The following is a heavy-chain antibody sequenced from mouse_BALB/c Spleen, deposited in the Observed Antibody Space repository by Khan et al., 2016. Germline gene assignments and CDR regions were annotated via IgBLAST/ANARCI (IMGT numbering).Heavy chain of an antibody. CDR1: GYTFTNYG. Sequence: QIQMVQSGPELKKPGETVKISCKASGYTFTNYGMNWVKQAPGKGLKWMGWINTYTGEPTYADDFKGRFAFSLETSASTAYLQINNLKNEDMATXFCARGDYGVAMDYWGQGTSVTVSS. J-gene: IGHJ4*01. V-gene: IGHV9-1*02. CDR3: ARGDYGVAMDY. CDR2: INTYTGEP. D-gene: IGHD1-2*01.